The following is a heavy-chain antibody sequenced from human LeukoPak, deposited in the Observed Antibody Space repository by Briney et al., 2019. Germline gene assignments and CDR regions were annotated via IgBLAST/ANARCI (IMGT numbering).Heavy chain of an antibody. CDR2: ISGSGGST. V-gene: IGHV3-23*01. D-gene: IGHD6-19*01. CDR3: AKTASGWSGPTDY. J-gene: IGHJ4*02. Sequence: GGSLRLSCAASGFTFSSYGMSWVRQAPGKGLEWVSAISGSGGSTYYADSVKGRLTISRDNSKNTLYLQMNSLRAEDTAVYYCAKTASGWSGPTDYWGQGTLVTVSS. CDR1: GFTFSSYG.